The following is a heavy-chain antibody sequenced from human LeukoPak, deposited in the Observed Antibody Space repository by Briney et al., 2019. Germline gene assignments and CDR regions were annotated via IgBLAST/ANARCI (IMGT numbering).Heavy chain of an antibody. D-gene: IGHD6-13*01. CDR2: ILYDGSNK. CDR3: ARDRRHSSSWFTYPDAFDI. CDR1: GFTFSNYG. J-gene: IGHJ3*02. V-gene: IGHV3-30*03. Sequence: PGGSLRLSCAASGFTFSNYGIHWVRQAPGKGLEWVAVILYDGSNKYYADSVQGRFTISRDNAKNSLYLQMNSLRAEDTAVYYCARDRRHSSSWFTYPDAFDIWGQGTMVTVSS.